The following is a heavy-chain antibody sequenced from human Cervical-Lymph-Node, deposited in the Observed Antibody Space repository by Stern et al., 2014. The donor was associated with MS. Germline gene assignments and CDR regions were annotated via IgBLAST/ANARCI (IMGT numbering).Heavy chain of an antibody. CDR2: IFPGGSAI. CDR1: GYTFTSYW. V-gene: IGHV5-51*01. Sequence: EVQLGQSGPEVKRPGESLKISCQASGYTFTSYWIGWVRQMPGQGLEWIGVIFPGGSAIRYSPSFQGQVTISADKASSTAYLQGNNLKASDSAIYYCARQRYFDYWGQGTLVTVSS. CDR3: ARQRYFDY. J-gene: IGHJ4*02.